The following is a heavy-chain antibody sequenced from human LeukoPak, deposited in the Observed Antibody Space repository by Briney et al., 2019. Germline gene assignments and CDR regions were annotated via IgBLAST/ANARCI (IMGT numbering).Heavy chain of an antibody. CDR3: AKDPGP. V-gene: IGHV3-9*01. CDR2: ISRNSGSI. CDR1: GFTFDDYA. J-gene: IGHJ5*02. Sequence: PGRSLRLSCAASGFTFDDYAMHWVRQAPGKGLEWVSGISRNSGSIGYADSVKGRFTISRDNAKNSLYLQMNSLRAEDTALYYCAKDPGPWGQGTLVTVSS.